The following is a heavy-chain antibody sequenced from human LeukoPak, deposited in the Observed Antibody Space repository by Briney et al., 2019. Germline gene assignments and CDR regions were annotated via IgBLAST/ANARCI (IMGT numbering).Heavy chain of an antibody. J-gene: IGHJ3*02. Sequence: GASVKVSCKVSGYTLTELSMHWVRQAPGKGLEWMGGFDPEDGEAIYAQKFQGRVTMTEDTSTDTAYMELSSLRSEDTAVYYCARRNTIFGVVPQPDDAFDIWGQGTMVTVSS. V-gene: IGHV1-24*01. CDR2: FDPEDGEA. CDR1: GYTLTELS. D-gene: IGHD3-3*01. CDR3: ARRNTIFGVVPQPDDAFDI.